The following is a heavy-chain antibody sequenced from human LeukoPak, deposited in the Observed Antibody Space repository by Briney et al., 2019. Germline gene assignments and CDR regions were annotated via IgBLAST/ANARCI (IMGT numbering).Heavy chain of an antibody. J-gene: IGHJ5*02. D-gene: IGHD2-15*01. CDR2: INPNSGGT. CDR3: ARGRASIFSGGSYEDWFDP. CDR1: GYTFTGYY. Sequence: ASVKVSCKASGYTFTGYYMHWVRQAPGQGLEWMGWINPNSGGTNYAQKFQGRVTMTRDTSISTAYMELSRLRSDDTAVYYCARGRASIFSGGSYEDWFDPWGQGTLVTVSS. V-gene: IGHV1-2*02.